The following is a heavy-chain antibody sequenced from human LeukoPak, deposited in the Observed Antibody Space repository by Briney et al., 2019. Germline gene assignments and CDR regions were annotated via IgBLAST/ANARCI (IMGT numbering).Heavy chain of an antibody. Sequence: SETLSLTCTVSGGSISSSSYYWGWIRQPPGKGLEWIGSIYYSGSTYYNPSLKSRVTISVDTSKNQFSLKLSSVTAADTAVYYCARLHAGGKKFDPWGQGTLVTVSS. CDR3: ARLHAGGKKFDP. J-gene: IGHJ5*02. V-gene: IGHV4-39*01. CDR2: IYYSGST. D-gene: IGHD3-16*01. CDR1: GGSISSSSYY.